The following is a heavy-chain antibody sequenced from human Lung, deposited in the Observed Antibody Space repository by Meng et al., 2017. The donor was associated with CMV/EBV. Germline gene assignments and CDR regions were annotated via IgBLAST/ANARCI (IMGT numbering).Heavy chain of an antibody. V-gene: IGHV4-39*01. Sequence: SETLSLTCTVSGGSISSSSYYWGWIRQPPGKGLEWIGSIYYSGSTYYNPPLKSRVTISVDTSKNQFSLKLSSVTAADTAVYYCARTSSSGLTPFDPWGQGNXVTVSS. CDR1: GGSISSSSYY. CDR3: ARTSSSGLTPFDP. CDR2: IYYSGST. J-gene: IGHJ5*02. D-gene: IGHD6-19*01.